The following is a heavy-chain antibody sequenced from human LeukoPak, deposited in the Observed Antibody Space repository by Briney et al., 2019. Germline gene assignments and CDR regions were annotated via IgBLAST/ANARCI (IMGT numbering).Heavy chain of an antibody. D-gene: IGHD3-10*01. V-gene: IGHV3-7*01. CDR3: ARESLWFGELSRGAIDY. CDR1: GFTFSSYW. J-gene: IGHJ4*02. Sequence: GGSLRLSCAASGFTFSSYWMSWVRQAPGKGLEWVANIKQDGSEKYYVDSVKGRFTISRDNAKNSLYLQMNSLRAEDTVVYYCARESLWFGELSRGAIDYWGQGTLVTVSS. CDR2: IKQDGSEK.